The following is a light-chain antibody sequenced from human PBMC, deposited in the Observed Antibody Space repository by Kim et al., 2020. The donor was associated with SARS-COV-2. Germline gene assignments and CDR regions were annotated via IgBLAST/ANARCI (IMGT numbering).Light chain of an antibody. V-gene: IGLV3-1*01. CDR2: QDS. J-gene: IGLJ2*01. CDR1: KLGDKY. CDR3: QAWDSSTDVV. Sequence: VSPGQTASITCSGDKLGDKYACWYQQKPGQSPVLVIYQDSKRPSGIPERFSGYNSGNTATLTISGTQAMDEADYYCQAWDSSTDVVFGGGTKLTVL.